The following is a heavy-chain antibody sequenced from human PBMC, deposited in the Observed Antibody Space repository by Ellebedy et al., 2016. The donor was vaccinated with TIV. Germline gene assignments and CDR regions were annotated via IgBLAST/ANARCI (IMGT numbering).Heavy chain of an antibody. V-gene: IGHV4-59*08. CDR1: GGSISSYY. D-gene: IGHD6-13*01. CDR2: IYYSGST. J-gene: IGHJ5*02. Sequence: SETLSLTCTVSGGSISSYYWSRIRQPPGKGLEWIGYIYYSGSTNYNPSLKSRVTISVDTSKNQFSLKLSSVTAADTAVYYCARHYRDPKTYSSSSRNWFDPWGQGTLVTVSS. CDR3: ARHYRDPKTYSSSSRNWFDP.